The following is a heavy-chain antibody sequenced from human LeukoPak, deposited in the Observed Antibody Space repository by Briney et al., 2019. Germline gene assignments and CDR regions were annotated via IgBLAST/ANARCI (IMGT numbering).Heavy chain of an antibody. V-gene: IGHV4-59*08. Sequence: TSETLSLTCTVSGDSFSYFYWSWIRQPPGKGLEWIGYIYNSGSTNYNPSLKSRVTISVDTSKNQFSLKLSSVTAADTAVYYCARPATVTLWFGESNYYMDVWGKGTTVTVSS. J-gene: IGHJ6*03. CDR1: GDSFSYFY. CDR2: IYNSGST. CDR3: ARPATVTLWFGESNYYMDV. D-gene: IGHD3-10*01.